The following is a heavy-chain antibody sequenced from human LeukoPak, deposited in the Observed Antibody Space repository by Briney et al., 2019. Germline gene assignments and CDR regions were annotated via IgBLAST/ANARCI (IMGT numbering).Heavy chain of an antibody. CDR3: AKAFQTTVTTAY. V-gene: IGHV3-23*01. D-gene: IGHD4-17*01. CDR2: ISGSGGST. CDR1: GFTFSSYA. Sequence: GGSLRLSCAASGFTFSSYAMCWVRQAQGKGLEWVSAISGSGGSTYYADSVKGRFTISRDNSKNTLYLQMNSLRAEDTAVYYCAKAFQTTVTTAYWGQGTLVTVSS. J-gene: IGHJ4*02.